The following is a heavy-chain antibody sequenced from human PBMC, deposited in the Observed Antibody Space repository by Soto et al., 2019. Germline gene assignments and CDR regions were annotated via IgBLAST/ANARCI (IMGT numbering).Heavy chain of an antibody. CDR2: IGTGGDT. CDR1: GFTFSNYA. CDR3: AKKYYFGN. Sequence: EVQLLESGGGLVQPGVSLRLSCAASGFTFSNYAMNWGRPAPGKGLEWVSSIGTGGDTNYADSVKGRFTISRDNSRDTLYLQMNSLRAEDTALYYCAKKYYFGNWRQGTLVTVSS. V-gene: IGHV3-23*01. J-gene: IGHJ4*02.